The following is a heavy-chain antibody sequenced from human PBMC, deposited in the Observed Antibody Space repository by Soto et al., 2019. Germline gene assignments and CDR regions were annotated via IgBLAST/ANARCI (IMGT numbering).Heavy chain of an antibody. CDR1: GDSIRSSSY. D-gene: IGHD6-13*01. CDR2: IYSTGNT. J-gene: IGHJ6*02. V-gene: IGHV4-39*01. Sequence: SETLSLTCTVSGDSIRSSSYWGWIRQPPGKGLEWIGSIYSTGNTYYNPSLNSQVTISVDKSKNQFSLNVISVTAADTAVFFCRRSSRYSTDVWGQGTTVTVSS. CDR3: RRSSRYSTDV.